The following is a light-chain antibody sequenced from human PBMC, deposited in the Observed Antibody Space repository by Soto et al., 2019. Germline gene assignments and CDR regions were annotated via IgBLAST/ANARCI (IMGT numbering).Light chain of an antibody. J-gene: IGKJ1*01. CDR3: QQFHDYWT. CDR1: QSISSW. V-gene: IGKV1-5*03. CDR2: KAS. Sequence: DIQMTQSPSSLSASVGDRVTITCRASQSISSWLAWYQQKPGKAPKLQIYKASRLESGVPSRFSGSGSGTEFTLTISSLQPDDFATYYCQQFHDYWTFGQGTKVEIK.